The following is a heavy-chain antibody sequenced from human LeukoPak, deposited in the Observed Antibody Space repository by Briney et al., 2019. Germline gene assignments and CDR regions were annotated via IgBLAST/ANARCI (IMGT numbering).Heavy chain of an antibody. CDR3: ARSEVDIVATVCFDY. CDR2: ISGSGGST. CDR1: GFTFSSYA. J-gene: IGHJ4*02. D-gene: IGHD5-12*01. V-gene: IGHV3-23*01. Sequence: GGSLRLSCAASGFTFSSYAMSWVRQAPGKGLEWVSAISGSGGSTCYADSVKGRFTISRDNSKNTLYLQMNSLRAEDTAVYYCARSEVDIVATVCFDYWGQGTLVTVSS.